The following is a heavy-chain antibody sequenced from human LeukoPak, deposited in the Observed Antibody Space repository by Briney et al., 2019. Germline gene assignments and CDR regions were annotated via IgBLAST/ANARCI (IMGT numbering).Heavy chain of an antibody. V-gene: IGHV1-18*01. D-gene: IGHD6-19*01. CDR3: ARYRLPRDRIAVAGSYWYFDL. J-gene: IGHJ2*01. CDR2: ISAYNGNT. CDR1: GYTFTSYG. Sequence: ASVKVFCKASGYTFTSYGISWVRQAPGQGLEWMGWISAYNGNTNYAQKLQGRVTMTTDTSTSTAYMELRSLRSDDTAVYYCARYRLPRDRIAVAGSYWYFDLWGRGTLVTVSS.